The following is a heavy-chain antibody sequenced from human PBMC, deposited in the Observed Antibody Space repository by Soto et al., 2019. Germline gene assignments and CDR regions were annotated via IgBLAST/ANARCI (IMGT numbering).Heavy chain of an antibody. V-gene: IGHV4-31*03. D-gene: IGHD3-22*01. CDR3: ASSIVVEILTVVFDY. CDR1: GGSISSGGYY. Sequence: PSETLSLTCTVSGGSISSGGYYWSWIRQHPGKGLEWIGYIYYSGSTYYNPSLKSRVTISVDTSKNQFSLKLSSVTAADTAVYYCASSIVVEILTVVFDYWGQGTLVTVSS. J-gene: IGHJ4*02. CDR2: IYYSGST.